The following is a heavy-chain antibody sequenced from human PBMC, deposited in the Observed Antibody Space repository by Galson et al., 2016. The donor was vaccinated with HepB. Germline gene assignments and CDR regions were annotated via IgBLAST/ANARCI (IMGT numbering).Heavy chain of an antibody. CDR3: AKAKLVVGSAYEY. J-gene: IGHJ4*02. CDR2: LSSTGATT. V-gene: IGHV3-23*01. D-gene: IGHD2-8*02. Sequence: SLRLSCAASGFTFSNYAMTWVRQAPGQGLEWVSGLSSTGATTYYANTVKGRFTISRDNSKNTLYLQMTSLRAEDTALYYCAKAKLVVGSAYEYWGQGALVTVSS. CDR1: GFTFSNYA.